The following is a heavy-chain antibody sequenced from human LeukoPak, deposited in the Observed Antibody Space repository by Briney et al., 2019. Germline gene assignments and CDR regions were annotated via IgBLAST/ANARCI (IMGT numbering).Heavy chain of an antibody. D-gene: IGHD3-10*01. CDR3: ARVHVLLWFGELLSYGMDV. V-gene: IGHV1-2*02. CDR2: INPNSGGT. J-gene: IGHJ6*02. CDR1: GYTFTGYY. Sequence: ASVKVSCKASGYTFTGYYMHWVRQAPGQGLEWVGWINPNSGGTNYAQKFQGRVTMTRDTSVSTAYMELSRLRSDDTAVYYCARVHVLLWFGELLSYGMDVWGQGTTVTVSS.